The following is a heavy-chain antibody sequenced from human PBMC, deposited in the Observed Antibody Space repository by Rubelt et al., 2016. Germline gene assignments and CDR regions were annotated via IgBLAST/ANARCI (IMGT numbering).Heavy chain of an antibody. CDR2: IRYDGSKK. V-gene: IGHV3-30*02. D-gene: IGHD4-17*01. Sequence: QVQLVESGGGVVQPGGSLRLSCAASGFTFSSYGMHWVRQAPGKGLEWVAFIRYDGSKKYYADSVKGRFTISRDNSKNTLYLQMNSLRAEDTAVDYCAKPARLDYGINAEYFQHWGQGTLVTVSS. CDR1: GFTFSSYG. CDR3: AKPARLDYGINAEYFQH. J-gene: IGHJ1*01.